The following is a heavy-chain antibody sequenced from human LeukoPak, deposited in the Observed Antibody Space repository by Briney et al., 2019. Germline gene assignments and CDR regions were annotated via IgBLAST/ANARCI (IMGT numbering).Heavy chain of an antibody. V-gene: IGHV3-30-3*01. CDR3: ARGGDITGTLSP. D-gene: IGHD1/OR15-1a*01. CDR1: GFTFSSYA. Sequence: GGSLRLSCAASGFTFSSYAMHWVRQAPGKGLEWVAVTSYDGSNKYYADSVKGRFTISRDNSKNTLYLQMNSLRAEDTAVYYCARGGDITGTLSPWGQGTLVTVSS. CDR2: TSYDGSNK. J-gene: IGHJ5*02.